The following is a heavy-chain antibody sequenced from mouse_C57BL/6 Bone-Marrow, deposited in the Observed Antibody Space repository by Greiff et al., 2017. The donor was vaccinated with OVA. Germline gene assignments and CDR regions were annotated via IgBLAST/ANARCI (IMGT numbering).Heavy chain of an antibody. V-gene: IGHV2-2*01. CDR3: ASPPITTVVEYYYAMDY. Sequence: QVQLQQSGPGLVQPSQSLSITCTVSGFSLTSYGVHWVRQSPGKGLEWLGVIWSGGSTDYNAAFISRLSISKDNSKRQVFFKMNSLQADDTAIYYGASPPITTVVEYYYAMDYWGQGTSVTVSS. CDR2: IWSGGST. J-gene: IGHJ4*01. D-gene: IGHD1-1*01. CDR1: GFSLTSYG.